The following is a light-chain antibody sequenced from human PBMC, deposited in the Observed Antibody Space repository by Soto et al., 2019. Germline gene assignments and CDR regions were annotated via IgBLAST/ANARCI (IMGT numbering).Light chain of an antibody. Sequence: EIVMTQSRATLFVSPGERASLSCRASQSVSSNLAWYQQKPGQAPRLLIYGASTRATGIPARFSGRGSGTEFPLTISSLQSEDFAVYYCEQYNNWPPLTFGGGTKVEIK. CDR3: EQYNNWPPLT. CDR1: QSVSSN. J-gene: IGKJ4*01. CDR2: GAS. V-gene: IGKV3-15*01.